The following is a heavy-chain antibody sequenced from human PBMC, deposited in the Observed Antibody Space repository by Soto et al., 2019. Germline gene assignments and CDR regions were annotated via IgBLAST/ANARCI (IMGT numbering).Heavy chain of an antibody. CDR3: ERDLARGMDV. CDR1: GFTLSSYE. Sequence: QPGGSLRLSCAASGFTLSSYEMNWVRQAPGQGLEWVSYISSSCSTIYYADSVKGRFTLSRDNAKNSLYLHMNSLRAEDTAVYYGERDLARGMDVWGQGTTVTVSS. J-gene: IGHJ6*02. V-gene: IGHV3-48*03. D-gene: IGHD3-16*01. CDR2: ISSSCSTI.